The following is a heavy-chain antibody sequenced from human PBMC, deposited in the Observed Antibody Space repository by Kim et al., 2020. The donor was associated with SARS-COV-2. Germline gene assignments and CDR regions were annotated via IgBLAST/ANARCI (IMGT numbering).Heavy chain of an antibody. CDR2: IIPIFGTA. CDR1: GGTFSSYA. J-gene: IGHJ6*02. V-gene: IGHV1-69*13. CDR3: ATGDCGGDCYPQFDYYYGMDV. D-gene: IGHD2-21*01. Sequence: SVKVSCKASGGTFSSYAISWVRQAPGQGLEWMGGIIPIFGTANYAQKFQGRVTITADESTSTAYMELSSLRSEDTAVYYCATGDCGGDCYPQFDYYYGMDVWGQGTTVTVSS.